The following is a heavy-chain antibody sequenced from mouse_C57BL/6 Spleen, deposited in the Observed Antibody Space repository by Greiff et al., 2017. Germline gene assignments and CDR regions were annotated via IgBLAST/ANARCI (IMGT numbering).Heavy chain of an antibody. J-gene: IGHJ4*01. Sequence: QVQLKQSGPGLVQPSQSLSITCTVSGFSLTSYGVHWVRQSPGKGLEWLGVIWSGGSTDYNAAFISRLSISKDNSKSQVFFKMNSLQADDTAIYYCASLYDYDERSYYAMDYWGQGTSDTVSS. CDR3: ASLYDYDERSYYAMDY. D-gene: IGHD2-4*01. V-gene: IGHV2-2*01. CDR2: IWSGGST. CDR1: GFSLTSYG.